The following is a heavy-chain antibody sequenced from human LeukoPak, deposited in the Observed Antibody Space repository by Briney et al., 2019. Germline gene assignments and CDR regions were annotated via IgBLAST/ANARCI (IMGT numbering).Heavy chain of an antibody. CDR1: GGTFSSYA. CDR3: ARQYSSSSNWFDP. V-gene: IGHV1-69*13. D-gene: IGHD6-6*01. Sequence: SVKVSCKASGGTFSSYAISWVRQAPGQGLEWMGGIIPIFGTANYAQKFQGRVTITADESTSTAYMELSSLKASDTAMYYCARQYSSSSNWFDPWGQGTLVTVSS. CDR2: IIPIFGTA. J-gene: IGHJ5*02.